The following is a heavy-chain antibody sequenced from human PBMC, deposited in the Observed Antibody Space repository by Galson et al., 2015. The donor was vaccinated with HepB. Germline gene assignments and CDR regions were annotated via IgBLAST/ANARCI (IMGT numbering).Heavy chain of an antibody. Sequence: SLRLSCAASGFTFSSYWMSWVRQAPGKGLEWVANIKQDGSEKYYVDSVKGRFTISRDNAKNSLYLQMNSLRAEDTAVYYCARFSYYYDSSGSSGNWFDPWGQGTLVTVSS. D-gene: IGHD3-22*01. CDR3: ARFSYYYDSSGSSGNWFDP. J-gene: IGHJ5*02. V-gene: IGHV3-7*03. CDR2: IKQDGSEK. CDR1: GFTFSSYW.